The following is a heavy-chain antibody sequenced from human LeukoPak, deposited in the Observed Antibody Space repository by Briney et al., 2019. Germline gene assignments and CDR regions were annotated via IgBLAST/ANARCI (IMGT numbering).Heavy chain of an antibody. D-gene: IGHD2-15*01. V-gene: IGHV3-23*01. CDR3: ARYWDPRVRTFDI. J-gene: IGHJ3*02. CDR1: GFTFSNYA. Sequence: QSGGSERLSCAASGFTFSNYAMSWVRQAPGKGLEWVSLISGNGGSIVYADSVRGRFTISRDNSKNTLYLQMNSLRAEDTALYYCARYWDPRVRTFDIWGQGTVVTVSS. CDR2: ISGNGGSI.